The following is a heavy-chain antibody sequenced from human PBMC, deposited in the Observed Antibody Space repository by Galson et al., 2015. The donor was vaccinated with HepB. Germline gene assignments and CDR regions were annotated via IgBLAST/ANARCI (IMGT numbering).Heavy chain of an antibody. CDR1: GFTVSSNY. Sequence: SLRLSCAASGFTVSSNYMSWVRQAPGKGLEWVSVIYSGGSTYYADSVKGRLTISRDNSTTTMSLQMNSLRAEDTAGYYCARAPRISMPLDIWGQGTMVTGSS. CDR3: ARAPRISMPLDI. D-gene: IGHD2/OR15-2a*01. V-gene: IGHV3-66*01. J-gene: IGHJ3*02. CDR2: IYSGGST.